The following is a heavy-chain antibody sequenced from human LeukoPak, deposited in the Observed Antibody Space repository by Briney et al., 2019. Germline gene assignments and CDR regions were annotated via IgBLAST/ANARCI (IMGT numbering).Heavy chain of an antibody. Sequence: ASVKVSCKASGYTFTGYYMHWVRQAPGQGLEWMGWINPNSGGTNYAQKFQGRVTMTRDTSISTAYMELSRLRSDDTAVYYCARDIPRTTVVTHDAFDIWGQGTMVTVSS. CDR1: GYTFTGYY. V-gene: IGHV1-2*02. J-gene: IGHJ3*02. CDR3: ARDIPRTTVVTHDAFDI. CDR2: INPNSGGT. D-gene: IGHD4-23*01.